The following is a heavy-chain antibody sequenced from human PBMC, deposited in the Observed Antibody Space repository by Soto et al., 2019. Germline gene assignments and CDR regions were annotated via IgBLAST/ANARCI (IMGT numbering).Heavy chain of an antibody. Sequence: PSETLSLTCAVYGGSFSGYYWSWIRQPPGKGLEWIGEINHSGSTNYNPSLKSRVTISVDTSKNQFSLKLRSVTAADTAVYYCAKGSTQTMLRAPDCWGQGTLVTVSS. J-gene: IGHJ4*02. V-gene: IGHV4-34*01. CDR2: INHSGST. CDR3: AKGSTQTMLRAPDC. D-gene: IGHD3-10*02. CDR1: GGSFSGYY.